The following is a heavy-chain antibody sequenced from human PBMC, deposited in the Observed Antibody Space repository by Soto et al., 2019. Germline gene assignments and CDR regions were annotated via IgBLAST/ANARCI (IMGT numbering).Heavy chain of an antibody. D-gene: IGHD3-22*01. V-gene: IGHV4-34*01. CDR2: INHSGST. CDR3: ARKEDYDSSGYYFHDAFDI. J-gene: IGHJ3*02. CDR1: GGSFSGYY. Sequence: QVQLQQWGAGLLKPSETLSLTCAVYGGSFSGYYWSWIRQPPGKGLEWIGEINHSGSTNYNPSLTRRVTISVDTSKNQFSLKLSSVTAADTAVYYCARKEDYDSSGYYFHDAFDIWGQGTMVTVSS.